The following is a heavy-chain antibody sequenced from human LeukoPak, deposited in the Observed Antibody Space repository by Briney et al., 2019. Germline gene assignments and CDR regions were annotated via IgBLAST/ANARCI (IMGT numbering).Heavy chain of an antibody. Sequence: SVKVSCKASGYTFTSYDINWVRQAPGQGLEWMGGIIPIFGTATYAQKFQGRVTITADESTSTAYMDLSSLRSEDTAVYYCASQKWLQLYYFDYWGQGTLVTVSS. V-gene: IGHV1-69*13. CDR1: GYTFTSYD. CDR2: IIPIFGTA. D-gene: IGHD5-24*01. CDR3: ASQKWLQLYYFDY. J-gene: IGHJ4*02.